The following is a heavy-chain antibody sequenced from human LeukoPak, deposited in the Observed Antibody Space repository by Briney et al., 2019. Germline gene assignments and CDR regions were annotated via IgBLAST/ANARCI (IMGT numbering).Heavy chain of an antibody. J-gene: IGHJ4*02. Sequence: ASVKVSCKAFGYTFTSNYMHWVRQAPGQGPEWMGVISPSGGSTTYAQKFQGRVTLTRDMSTSTDYLELSSLRSEDTALYYCARDPKDDTSGYYYFDYWGQGTLVTVSS. CDR2: ISPSGGST. V-gene: IGHV1-46*01. CDR1: GYTFTSNY. D-gene: IGHD3-22*01. CDR3: ARDPKDDTSGYYYFDY.